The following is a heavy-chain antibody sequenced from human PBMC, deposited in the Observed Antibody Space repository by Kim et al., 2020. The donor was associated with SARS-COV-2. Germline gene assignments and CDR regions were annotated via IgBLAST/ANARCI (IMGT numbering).Heavy chain of an antibody. J-gene: IGHJ4*02. D-gene: IGHD3-10*01. Sequence: GGSLRLSCLGSGFTFSSYGMHWVRQAPGKGLEWVAVVAYDGSNAYYGDSVKGRFTISRDNSKNTLYLQMNSLRAEDTAVYYCAKDWERSILSGESSFDFWRQGTLLSVS. CDR1: GFTFSSYG. CDR3: AKDWERSILSGESSFDF. V-gene: IGHV3-30*18. CDR2: VAYDGSNA.